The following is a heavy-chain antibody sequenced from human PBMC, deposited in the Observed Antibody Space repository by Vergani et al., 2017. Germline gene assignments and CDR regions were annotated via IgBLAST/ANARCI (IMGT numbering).Heavy chain of an antibody. CDR1: GGSISSGSYY. CDR3: ARGRGKNWFDP. Sequence: QVQLQESGPGLVKPSQTLSLTCTVSGGSISSGSYYWSWIRQPAGKGLEWIGRIYTSGSTNYNPSLKSRVTISVDPSKNQFSLKLSSVTAADTAVYYCARGRGKNWFDPWGQGTLVTVSS. CDR2: IYTSGST. J-gene: IGHJ5*02. V-gene: IGHV4-61*02. D-gene: IGHD3-10*01.